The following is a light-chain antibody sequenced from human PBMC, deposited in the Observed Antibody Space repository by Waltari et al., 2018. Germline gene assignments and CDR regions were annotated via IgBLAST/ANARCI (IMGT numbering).Light chain of an antibody. CDR1: QTISSY. CDR3: QQTYTAST. Sequence: DIQLTQSPSSLSASLGDRVTITCRTDQTISSYLSWYQQKPGRAPQLLIYAATSLHVGVPSRFSGSGSVTDFTLTISSLQPEDFATYYCQQTYTASTFGPGTKVDVK. V-gene: IGKV1-39*01. CDR2: AAT. J-gene: IGKJ3*01.